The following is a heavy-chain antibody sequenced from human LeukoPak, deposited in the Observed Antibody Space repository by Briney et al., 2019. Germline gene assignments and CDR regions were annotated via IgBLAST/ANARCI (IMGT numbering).Heavy chain of an antibody. J-gene: IGHJ4*02. D-gene: IGHD3-10*01. CDR1: GQSLTGYF. V-gene: IGHV1-2*06. CDR2: IDPNTGDT. CDR3: ARLGLHGSGTYYFFDY. Sequence: ASVKVSCKASGQSLTGYFMHWVRQAPGQGLEWVGRIDPNTGDTIYAQNFQGRVTVTSAMSISTAYMELSRLTSDDTAVYFCARLGLHGSGTYYFFDYWGQGTLVTVSS.